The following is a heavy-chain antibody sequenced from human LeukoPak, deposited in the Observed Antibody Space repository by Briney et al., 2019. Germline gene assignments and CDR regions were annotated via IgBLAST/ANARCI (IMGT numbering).Heavy chain of an antibody. CDR1: GDYMNNYY. CDR3: AKTGSLFGRFLDH. Sequence: PSETLSLTCSVFGDYMNNYYWNWIRQPPGKGLEWIGNIHHGGTTKFHPSLESRVTISVDTSKKQFSLRLRSVTAADTAVYYCAKTGSLFGRFLDHCGQGALVIVSS. CDR2: IHHGGTT. V-gene: IGHV4-59*01. J-gene: IGHJ4*02. D-gene: IGHD3-10*02.